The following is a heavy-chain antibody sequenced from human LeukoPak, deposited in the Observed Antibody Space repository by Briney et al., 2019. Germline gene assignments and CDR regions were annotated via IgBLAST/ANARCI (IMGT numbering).Heavy chain of an antibody. D-gene: IGHD3-10*01. CDR3: ARANYGSGSLRD. Sequence: SGGSLRLSCRASGFTFSSYWMHWVRQAPGKGLVWVSRINSDGSSTSYADSVKGRFTISRDNAKNTLYLQMNSLRAEDTAVYNCARANYGSGSLRDWGQGTLVTVSS. J-gene: IGHJ4*02. CDR2: INSDGSST. CDR1: GFTFSSYW. V-gene: IGHV3-74*01.